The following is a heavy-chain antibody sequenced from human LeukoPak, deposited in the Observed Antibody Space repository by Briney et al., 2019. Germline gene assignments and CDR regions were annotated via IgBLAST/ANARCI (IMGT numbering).Heavy chain of an antibody. V-gene: IGHV4-31*03. Sequence: SQTLSLTYTVSGGSINSGAYYWSWIRQHPGKGLEWIGYIYYSGSNYYNPSLKSRVTISVDTSKNQFSLKLSSVTAADTAVYYCAGCSGGSPIDAFHIWGQGTMVTVSS. CDR3: AGCSGGSPIDAFHI. J-gene: IGHJ3*02. CDR2: IYYSGSN. CDR1: GGSINSGAYY. D-gene: IGHD2-15*01.